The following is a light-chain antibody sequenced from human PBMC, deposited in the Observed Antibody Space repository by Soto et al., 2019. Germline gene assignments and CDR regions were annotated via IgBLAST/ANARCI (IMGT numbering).Light chain of an antibody. CDR3: QHYNSYSEA. V-gene: IGKV3-20*01. CDR1: ESVSSSY. Sequence: IVFTQSAATLSWPPSVRAALSSRASESVSSSYLAWYQQKPGQAPRLLIYGASSRATGIPDRFSGSGSGTEFTLTISSLQPDDFATYYCQHYNSYSEAFGQGTKVDI. CDR2: GAS. J-gene: IGKJ1*01.